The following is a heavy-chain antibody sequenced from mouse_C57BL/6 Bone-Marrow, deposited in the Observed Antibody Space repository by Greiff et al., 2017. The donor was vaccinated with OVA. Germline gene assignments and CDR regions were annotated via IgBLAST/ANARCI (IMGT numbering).Heavy chain of an antibody. CDR2: INPSNGGT. J-gene: IGHJ2*01. CDR3: ARTDYYGSSRYFDY. Sequence: QVQLQQPGTELVKPGASVKLSCKASGYTFTSYWMHWVKQRPGQGLEWIGNINPSNGGTNYNEKFKSKATLTVDKSSSPAYMPLSSLPSEDSAVYYCARTDYYGSSRYFDYWGQGTTLTVAS. CDR1: GYTFTSYW. V-gene: IGHV1-53*01. D-gene: IGHD1-1*01.